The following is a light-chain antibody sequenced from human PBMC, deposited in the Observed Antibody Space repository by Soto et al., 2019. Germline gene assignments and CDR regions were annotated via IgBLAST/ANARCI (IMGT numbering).Light chain of an antibody. CDR1: HSVSNNY. V-gene: IGKV3D-20*02. CDR2: GAS. CDR3: QQRHMWPIT. Sequence: EIGFSKSPGTLALSPGERATLSCRASHSVSNNYLAWYQQKPGQAPRRLIYGASNRATGIPARFSGSGSGTDFTLTISSLEPEDSAVYYCQQRHMWPITFGQGTRLEI. J-gene: IGKJ5*01.